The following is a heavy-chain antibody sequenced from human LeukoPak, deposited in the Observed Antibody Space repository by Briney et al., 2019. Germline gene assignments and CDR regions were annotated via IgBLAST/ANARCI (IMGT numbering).Heavy chain of an antibody. V-gene: IGHV3-7*01. J-gene: IGHJ4*02. CDR3: ARDPSGLEPLDY. CDR1: GFTFSNYW. Sequence: PGGSLRLSCAASGFTFSNYWMTWVRQAPGKGLEWVAHIKEDGGEKHYVDPVKGRFTISRDNAKNSLYLQMNSLRAEDTAVYYCARDPSGLEPLDYWGQGTLVTVPS. D-gene: IGHD1-14*01. CDR2: IKEDGGEK.